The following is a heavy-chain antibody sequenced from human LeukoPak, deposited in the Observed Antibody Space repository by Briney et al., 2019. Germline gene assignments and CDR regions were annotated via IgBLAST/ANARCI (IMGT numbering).Heavy chain of an antibody. CDR3: ARVIGTDSSGYPWYFDL. D-gene: IGHD3-22*01. V-gene: IGHV3-21*01. Sequence: GGSLRLSCAASGSTFSSYSMNWVRQAPGKGLEWVSSISSSSSYIYYADSVKGRFTISRDNAKNSLYLQMNSLRAEDTAVYYCARVIGTDSSGYPWYFDLWGRGTLVTVSS. CDR2: ISSSSSYI. CDR1: GSTFSSYS. J-gene: IGHJ2*01.